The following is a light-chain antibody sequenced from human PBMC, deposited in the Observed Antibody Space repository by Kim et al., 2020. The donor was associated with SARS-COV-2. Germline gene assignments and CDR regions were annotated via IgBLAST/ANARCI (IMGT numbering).Light chain of an antibody. CDR3: AAWDDSLRWV. CDR2: RNN. J-gene: IGLJ3*02. CDR1: SSNIGSNY. Sequence: QSVLTQPPSASGTPGQRVTISCSESSSNIGSNYVYWYQQLPGTAPKLLIYRNNQRPSGVPDRFSGSKSGTSASLAISGLRSEDEADYYCAAWDDSLRWVFGGGTQLTVL. V-gene: IGLV1-47*01.